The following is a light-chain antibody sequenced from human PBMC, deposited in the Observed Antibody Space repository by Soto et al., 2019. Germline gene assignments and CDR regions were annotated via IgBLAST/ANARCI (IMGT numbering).Light chain of an antibody. V-gene: IGKV3-20*01. Sequence: EIVLTQSPGTLSLSAGERATISCRASQTVSNYLAWYQQKPGQAPRLLIYDASTMATGIPVRFRGSGSGTDFTLTINSLEPEDFALYYCQKYGSSPPTFGQGTKVDIK. CDR3: QKYGSSPPT. J-gene: IGKJ1*01. CDR2: DAS. CDR1: QTVSNY.